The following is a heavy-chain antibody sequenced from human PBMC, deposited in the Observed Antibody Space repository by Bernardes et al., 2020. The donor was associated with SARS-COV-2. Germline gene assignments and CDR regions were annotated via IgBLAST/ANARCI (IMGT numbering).Heavy chain of an antibody. D-gene: IGHD6-19*01. V-gene: IGHV3-48*02. CDR2: ITSDEKTI. CDR1: GFTFSVFS. CDR3: ARSRQWYFDY. J-gene: IGHJ4*02. Sequence: AGSLSLSCAASGFTFSVFSMNWVRQAPGKGLEWVAYITSDEKTIYYADSVKGRFTISRDNAKNSLYLQMSSLRDGDTAVYYCARSRQWYFDYWGQGALVTVSS.